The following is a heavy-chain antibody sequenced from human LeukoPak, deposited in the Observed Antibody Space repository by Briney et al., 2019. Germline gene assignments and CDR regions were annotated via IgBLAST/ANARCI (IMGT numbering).Heavy chain of an antibody. CDR3: ARDRGYCSGGSCYDYYYGMDV. D-gene: IGHD2-15*01. CDR1: GFTVSSNY. CDR2: IHSGGST. Sequence: GGSLRLSCAASGFTVSSNYMSWVRQAPGKGLEWVSVIHSGGSTYYADSVKGRFTISRDNSKNTLYLQMNSLRAEDTAVYYCARDRGYCSGGSCYDYYYGMDVWGQGTTVTVSS. V-gene: IGHV3-66*01. J-gene: IGHJ6*02.